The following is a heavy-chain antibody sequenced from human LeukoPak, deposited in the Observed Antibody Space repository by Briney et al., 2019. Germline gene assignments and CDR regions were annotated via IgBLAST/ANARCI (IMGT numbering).Heavy chain of an antibody. CDR3: ARDNDGSGNYYYYYGMDV. Sequence: GGSLRLSCAASGFTFSSYAMSWVRQAPGKGLEWVSAISGSGGSTYYADSVKGRFTISRDNSKNTLYHQMNSLRAEDTAVYYCARDNDGSGNYYYYYGMDVWGQGTTVTVSS. V-gene: IGHV3-23*01. J-gene: IGHJ6*02. CDR2: ISGSGGST. D-gene: IGHD3-10*01. CDR1: GFTFSSYA.